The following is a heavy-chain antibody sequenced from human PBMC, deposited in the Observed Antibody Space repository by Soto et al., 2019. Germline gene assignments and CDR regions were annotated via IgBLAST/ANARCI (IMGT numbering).Heavy chain of an antibody. CDR2: ISSGGTST. D-gene: IGHD3-10*01. J-gene: IGHJ6*02. Sequence: GGSLRLSCAASGFTFSTYAMSWVRQAPGKGLEWVSAISSGGTSTYYADSVKGRFTISRDFSDNTVYLQMNNLRVDDTAVYFCAKGVLSFHYGMEVWGQGTTVTVSS. V-gene: IGHV3-23*01. CDR3: AKGVLSFHYGMEV. CDR1: GFTFSTYA.